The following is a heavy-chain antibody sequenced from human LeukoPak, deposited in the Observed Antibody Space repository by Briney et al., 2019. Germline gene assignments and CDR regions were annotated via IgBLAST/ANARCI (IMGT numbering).Heavy chain of an antibody. Sequence: PGGSLRLSCAASGFTVSTNYMSWVRQAPEKGLEWVSVLYSGGSTYYADFVKGRFTISRDNAKNTLYLQMDSLRAEDTAVYYCARELGGDRDYWGQGTLVIVSS. V-gene: IGHV3-53*01. D-gene: IGHD2-21*02. CDR3: ARELGGDRDY. CDR1: GFTVSTNY. CDR2: LYSGGST. J-gene: IGHJ4*02.